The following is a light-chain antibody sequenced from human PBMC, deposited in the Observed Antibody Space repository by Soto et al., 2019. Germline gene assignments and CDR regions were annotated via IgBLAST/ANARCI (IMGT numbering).Light chain of an antibody. J-gene: IGLJ1*01. V-gene: IGLV2-23*01. CDR1: SSDVGAYNS. CDR3: CSSAPESTYV. CDR2: KGT. Sequence: QSALAQPASVSGSLGQSITISCTGTSSDVGAYNSVSWYQQHPHRAPQVIIYKGTQRPSGVSNRFSGSTSGNAASLTISALQTDDEADYFCCSSAPESTYVCGTGTKLTVL.